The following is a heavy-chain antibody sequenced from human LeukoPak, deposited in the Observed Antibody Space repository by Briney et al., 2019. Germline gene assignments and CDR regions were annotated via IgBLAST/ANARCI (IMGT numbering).Heavy chain of an antibody. CDR1: GFTFTTFP. CDR2: ISYDGTDK. Sequence: PGGSLRLSCAASGFTFTTFPMHWVRQPPGKGLEWVAVISYDGTDKYYADSVKGRFTISRDNSKSTLYLQMDSLRAEDTAVYYSASPNSMAGTHYFHYWGQGTLVTVSS. CDR3: ASPNSMAGTHYFHY. J-gene: IGHJ4*02. V-gene: IGHV3-30*04. D-gene: IGHD6-19*01.